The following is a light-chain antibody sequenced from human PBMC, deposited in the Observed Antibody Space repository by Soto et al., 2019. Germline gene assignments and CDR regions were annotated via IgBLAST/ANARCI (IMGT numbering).Light chain of an antibody. CDR3: QQYNVWPPWT. J-gene: IGKJ1*01. CDR2: GAI. CDR1: QNVRRN. V-gene: IGKV3-15*01. Sequence: DIVMTQSPDSLAVSLGERATLSCRASQNVRRNLAWYQQRPGQAPSLLIFGAITRATGIPARFSGSGSGTEFTLTISSLQSEDSAIYYCQQYNVWPPWTFGQGTKVDIK.